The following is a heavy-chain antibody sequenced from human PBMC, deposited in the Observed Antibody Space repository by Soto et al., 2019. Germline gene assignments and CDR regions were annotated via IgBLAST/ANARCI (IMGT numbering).Heavy chain of an antibody. J-gene: IGHJ4*02. CDR1: GCSISSYY. CDR2: IYYSGST. D-gene: IGHD3-10*01. Sequence: PSETLSLTCNVSGCSISSYYWSWIRQPPGKGLELIGYIYYSGSTNYNPSLKSRVTISVDTSKNQFSLKLSSVTAADTAVYYCASYYGSGSSRTYYFDYWGQGTLVTVS. CDR3: ASYYGSGSSRTYYFDY. V-gene: IGHV4-59*01.